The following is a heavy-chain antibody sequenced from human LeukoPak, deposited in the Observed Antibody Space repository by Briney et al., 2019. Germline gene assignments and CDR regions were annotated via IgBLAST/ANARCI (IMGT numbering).Heavy chain of an antibody. Sequence: PSQTLPLTCTVSGGSISSGGYYWSWIRQQPGKGLEWIGYIYYNGNTYYNPSLKSRVTISVDTSKNQFSLHLRSVTAADTAVYYCAREAIVRGGQFDYWRQGTLVTVSS. J-gene: IGHJ4*02. D-gene: IGHD3-10*01. CDR1: GGSISSGGYY. V-gene: IGHV4-31*03. CDR3: AREAIVRGGQFDY. CDR2: IYYNGNT.